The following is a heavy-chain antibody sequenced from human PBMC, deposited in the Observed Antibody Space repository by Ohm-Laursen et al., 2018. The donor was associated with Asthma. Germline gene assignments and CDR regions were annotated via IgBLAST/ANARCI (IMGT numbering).Heavy chain of an antibody. CDR3: ATPLFLRGAFDL. V-gene: IGHV1-46*01. D-gene: IGHD2/OR15-2a*01. CDR1: GYTFTIYF. Sequence: ASVKVSCKVSGYTFTIYFMHWVRQAPGQGLEWMGSLNPSGDTTGFAQKFQGRVSMTRDTSTSTVYMELSSLRYEDTAVYYCATPLFLRGAFDLWGQGTMVTVSS. CDR2: LNPSGDTT. J-gene: IGHJ3*01.